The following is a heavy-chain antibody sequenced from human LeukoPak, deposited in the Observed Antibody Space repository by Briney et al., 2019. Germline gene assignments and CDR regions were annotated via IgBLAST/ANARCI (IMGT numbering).Heavy chain of an antibody. CDR1: GGSISSNNW. V-gene: IGHV4-4*02. J-gene: IGHJ6*03. CDR3: ARDSYDYMDV. Sequence: SGTLSLTCAVSGGSISSNNWWTWVRQPPGKGLECIGDIYHSGRTNYNPSLKSRVTISMDKSKNQFSLKLSSVTAADTAVYYCARDSYDYMDVWGKGTTVTVSS. CDR2: IYHSGRT.